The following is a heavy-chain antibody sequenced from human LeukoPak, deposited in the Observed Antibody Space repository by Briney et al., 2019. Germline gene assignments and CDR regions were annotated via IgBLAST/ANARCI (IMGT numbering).Heavy chain of an antibody. Sequence: ASVKVSCMASGYTFTSYGISWVRQAPGQGLEWMGWISAYNGNTNYAQKLQGRVTMTTDTSTSTAYMELRSLRSDDTAVYYCARDVVRDSSGWYGGDFDYWGQGTLVTVSS. CDR3: ARDVVRDSSGWYGGDFDY. CDR2: ISAYNGNT. J-gene: IGHJ4*02. CDR1: GYTFTSYG. V-gene: IGHV1-18*01. D-gene: IGHD6-19*01.